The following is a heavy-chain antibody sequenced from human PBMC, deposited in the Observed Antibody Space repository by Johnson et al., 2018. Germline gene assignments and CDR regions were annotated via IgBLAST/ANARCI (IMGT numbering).Heavy chain of an antibody. CDR2: IYPGDSDT. D-gene: IGHD1-26*01. CDR1: GYSFTSYW. Sequence: VQLVQSGAEVKKPGESLKISCKGSGYSFTSYWIGWVRQMPGKGLEWMGIIYPGDSDTSYSPSFPGPVTISADKSISTAYLQWSRLKASDTALYYCAKAPRGGSYWPAFDIWGQGTMVTVSS. CDR3: AKAPRGGSYWPAFDI. J-gene: IGHJ3*02. V-gene: IGHV5-51*03.